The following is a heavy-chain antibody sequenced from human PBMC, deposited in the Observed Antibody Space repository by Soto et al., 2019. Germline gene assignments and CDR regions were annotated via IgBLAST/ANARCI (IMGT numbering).Heavy chain of an antibody. Sequence: EVQLVESGGGLIQPGGSLRLSCVASVFSVSNNYMSWVRQAPGKGLEWVSGIYSDGSTYYADSVKGRFTISRDNSRNTVYLQTNSLRAEDTAVYYCARGGGVAVRPHYYYYGMDVWGQGTTVTVSS. D-gene: IGHD6-6*01. J-gene: IGHJ6*02. CDR3: ARGGGVAVRPHYYYYGMDV. CDR2: IYSDGST. V-gene: IGHV3-53*01. CDR1: VFSVSNNY.